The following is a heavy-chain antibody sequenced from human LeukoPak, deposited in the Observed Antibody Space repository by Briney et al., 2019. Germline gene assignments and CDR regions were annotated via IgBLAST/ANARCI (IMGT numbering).Heavy chain of an antibody. CDR3: ARQYYDSSGYHLYFDY. CDR2: IYPGDSDT. V-gene: IGHV5-51*01. D-gene: IGHD3-22*01. J-gene: IGHJ4*02. Sequence: GESLKISCKGSGYSFTSYWIGWVRQMPGKGLEWMGIIYPGDSDTRYSPSFQGQVTISADKSISTAYLQWSSLKASDTAMYYCARQYYDSSGYHLYFDYWGQGTLVTVSP. CDR1: GYSFTSYW.